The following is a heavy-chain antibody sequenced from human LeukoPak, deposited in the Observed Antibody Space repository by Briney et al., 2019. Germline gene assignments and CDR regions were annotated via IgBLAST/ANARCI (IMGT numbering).Heavy chain of an antibody. CDR1: GGSISSNNYF. V-gene: IGHV4-39*01. D-gene: IGHD3-3*01. Sequence: PSETLSLTYTVSGGSISSNNYFWGWIRQPPGKGLEWIGSIYDSGSTYYNPSLKSRVAISVDTSKNQFSLKLNSVTAADTAMYYCQSRFLEWLLDYWGQGTLVTVSS. J-gene: IGHJ4*02. CDR3: QSRFLEWLLDY. CDR2: IYDSGST.